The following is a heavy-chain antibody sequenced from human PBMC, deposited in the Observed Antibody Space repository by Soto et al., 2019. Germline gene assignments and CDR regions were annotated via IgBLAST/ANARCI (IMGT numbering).Heavy chain of an antibody. CDR3: ARRYYYGSGSLVDYFGMDV. J-gene: IGHJ6*02. CDR1: GGSFSGYY. V-gene: IGHV4-34*01. Sequence: SETLSLTCAVYGGSFSGYYWSWIRQPPGKGLEWIGEINHSGSTNYNPSLKSRVTISEDTSKNQFSLKLSSVTAADTAVYYCARRYYYGSGSLVDYFGMDVWGQGTTVTVSS. D-gene: IGHD3-10*01. CDR2: INHSGST.